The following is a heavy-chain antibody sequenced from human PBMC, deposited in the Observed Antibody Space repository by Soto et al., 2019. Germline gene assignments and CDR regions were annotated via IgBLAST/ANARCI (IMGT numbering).Heavy chain of an antibody. J-gene: IGHJ4*02. CDR3: ARWASDDILTGYYQFDY. CDR1: GYTFTSYG. V-gene: IGHV1-18*01. CDR2: ISAYNGNT. D-gene: IGHD3-9*01. Sequence: ASVKVSCKASGYTFTSYGISWVRQAPGQGLEWMGWISAYNGNTNYAQKLQGRVTMTTDTSTSTAYMELRSLRSDDTAVYYCARWASDDILTGYYQFDYWGQGTLVTVSS.